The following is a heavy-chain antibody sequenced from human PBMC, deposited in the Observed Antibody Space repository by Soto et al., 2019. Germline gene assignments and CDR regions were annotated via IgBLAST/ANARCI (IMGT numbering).Heavy chain of an antibody. CDR1: GYTFTSYA. D-gene: IGHD3-22*01. J-gene: IGHJ4*02. Sequence: ASVKVSCKASGYTFTSYAMHWVRQAPGQRLEWMGWINAGNGNTKYSQKFQGRVTITRDTSASTAYMELSSLRSEDTAVYYCARLYDSSGYYSYYFDYWGQGTLVTVSS. CDR2: INAGNGNT. V-gene: IGHV1-3*01. CDR3: ARLYDSSGYYSYYFDY.